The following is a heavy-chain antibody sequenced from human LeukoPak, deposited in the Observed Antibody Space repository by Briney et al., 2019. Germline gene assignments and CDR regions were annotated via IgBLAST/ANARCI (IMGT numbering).Heavy chain of an antibody. CDR1: GFTVISNY. V-gene: IGHV3-53*01. CDR3: AGGRIAPADLDY. Sequence: GGSLRLSCAASGFTVISNYMGWVRQAPGKGLEWLSVIYLGNNTFYADSVKGRFAISRDKPKNTVFLQMNSLRVEDTAVYYCAGGRIAPADLDYXXQGXLXTVSS. J-gene: IGHJ4*02. D-gene: IGHD6-13*01. CDR2: IYLGNNT.